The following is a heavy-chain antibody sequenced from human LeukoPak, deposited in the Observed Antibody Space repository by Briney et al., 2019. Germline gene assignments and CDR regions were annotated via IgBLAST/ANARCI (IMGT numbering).Heavy chain of an antibody. CDR3: ARADCSSGSCYYDLYYMDV. CDR2: INPNSGGT. D-gene: IGHD2-15*01. CDR1: GYTFTGHY. J-gene: IGHJ6*03. Sequence: GASVKVSCKASGYTFTGHYLHWVRQAPGRGLEWMGWINPNSGGTYYAQKFQGRVTMTRDTSISTAYMELSRLTYDDTAVYYCARADCSSGSCYYDLYYMDVWGKGTTVTVSS. V-gene: IGHV1-2*02.